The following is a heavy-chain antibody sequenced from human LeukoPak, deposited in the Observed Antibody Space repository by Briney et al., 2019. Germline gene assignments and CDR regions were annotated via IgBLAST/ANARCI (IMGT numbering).Heavy chain of an antibody. CDR1: GFTFSTYS. J-gene: IGHJ4*02. V-gene: IGHV3-21*04. Sequence: PGGSLRLSCAASGFTFSTYSMAWVRQAPGKGLEWVSSISSTNTYMYYADSVKGRFTISRDNSKNSLYLQMNSLRTEDTALYYCAKTFRYSYGYFFDYWGQGTLVTVSS. D-gene: IGHD5-18*01. CDR3: AKTFRYSYGYFFDY. CDR2: ISSTNTYM.